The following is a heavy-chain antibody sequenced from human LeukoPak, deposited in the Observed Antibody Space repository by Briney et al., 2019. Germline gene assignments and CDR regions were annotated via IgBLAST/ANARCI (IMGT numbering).Heavy chain of an antibody. J-gene: IGHJ4*02. CDR1: GFTFSSYS. CDR2: ISSSSSYI. Sequence: GGSLRLSCAASGFTFSSYSMNWVRQAPGKGLEWVSSISSSSSYIYCADSVKGRFTISRDNAKNSLYLQMNSLRAEDTAVYYCARVVGYYDSSGYYSPVSYFDYWGQGTLVTVSS. CDR3: ARVVGYYDSSGYYSPVSYFDY. V-gene: IGHV3-21*01. D-gene: IGHD3-22*01.